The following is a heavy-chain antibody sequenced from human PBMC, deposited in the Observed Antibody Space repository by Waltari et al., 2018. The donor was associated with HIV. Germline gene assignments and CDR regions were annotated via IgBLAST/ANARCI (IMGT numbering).Heavy chain of an antibody. CDR3: AREEPEYSSTDYYYETNV. CDR2: VIPLFGTV. D-gene: IGHD5-18*01. CDR1: GGTFNSNA. J-gene: IGHJ6*02. Sequence: VQLVQSGAEIKKTGSSVKVSCKASGGTFNSNALSWVRQAPGQGLEWMGGVIPLFGTVKYAQKLQGRLTITADESTSTVYMELTSLKVDDTAVYYCAREEPEYSSTDYYYETNVWGQGTKVTVSS. V-gene: IGHV1-69*01.